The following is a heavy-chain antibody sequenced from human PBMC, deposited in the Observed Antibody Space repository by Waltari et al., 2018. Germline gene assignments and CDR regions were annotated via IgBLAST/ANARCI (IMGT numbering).Heavy chain of an antibody. Sequence: EVQLVESGGDLVQPGGSLRRSCAASGFTFSNSWMDWVRQAPGKGLEWVANIKGDGSEKYYVDSVKGRFTISRDNDKNSLSLELNSLRVEDTAVYYCSWTLDYWGQGTLVTVSS. CDR1: GFTFSNSW. V-gene: IGHV3-7*01. J-gene: IGHJ4*02. CDR3: SWTLDY. CDR2: IKGDGSEK.